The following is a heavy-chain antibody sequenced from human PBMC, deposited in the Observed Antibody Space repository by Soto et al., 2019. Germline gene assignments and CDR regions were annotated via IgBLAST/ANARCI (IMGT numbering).Heavy chain of an antibody. Sequence: SETLSLTCTVSGGSISSGGYYWSWIRQHPGKGLEWIGYIYYSGSTYYNPSLKSRVTISVDTSKNQFSLKLSSVTASDTAVYYCARVNTIRGYSYGMDVWGQWTTVTVSS. V-gene: IGHV4-31*03. CDR1: GGSISSGGYY. CDR3: ARVNTIRGYSYGMDV. D-gene: IGHD5-18*01. J-gene: IGHJ6*02. CDR2: IYYSGST.